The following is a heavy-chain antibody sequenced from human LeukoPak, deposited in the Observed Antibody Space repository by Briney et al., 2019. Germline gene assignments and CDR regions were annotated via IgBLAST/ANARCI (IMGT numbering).Heavy chain of an antibody. CDR1: GGSISSSSYY. V-gene: IGHV3-53*01. D-gene: IGHD3-22*01. Sequence: ETLSLTCTVSGGSISSSSYYWGWIRQPPGKGLEWVSVIYSGGTTYYADSVKGRFTISRDNSKNTLYLQMNRLRAEDTAVYFCAAIYYYDSSGYPEDYYFDYWGQGTLVTVSS. CDR2: IYSGGTT. CDR3: AAIYYYDSSGYPEDYYFDY. J-gene: IGHJ4*02.